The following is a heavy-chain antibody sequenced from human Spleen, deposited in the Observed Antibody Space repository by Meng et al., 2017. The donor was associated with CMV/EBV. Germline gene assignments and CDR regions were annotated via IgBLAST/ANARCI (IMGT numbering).Heavy chain of an antibody. D-gene: IGHD7-27*01. CDR1: GYTFTRNY. Sequence: ASVKVSCKASGYTFTRNYMHWVRQAPGQGLEWMAWIHYDTGETNYAQNFHGRVTVTRDTSITTVYMELRSLRPDDTAMYYCARDDNWGPDYWGQGTLVTVSS. CDR2: IHYDTGET. J-gene: IGHJ4*02. CDR3: ARDDNWGPDY. V-gene: IGHV1-2*02.